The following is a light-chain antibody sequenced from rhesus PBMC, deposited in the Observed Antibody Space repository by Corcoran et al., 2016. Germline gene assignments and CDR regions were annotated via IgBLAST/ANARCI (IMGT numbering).Light chain of an antibody. J-gene: IGKJ2*01. Sequence: ETVMTQSPATLSLFPGQRATLSCRASQSVGSTLAWSQQKPGQPPRLLIYYSASRATGIPDRFSGSGSGTEFPLTLSSLEPEDVGVYYCQRYNDWPYSFGQGTKVEVK. V-gene: IGKV3-35*02. CDR1: QSVGST. CDR3: QRYNDWPYS. CDR2: YSA.